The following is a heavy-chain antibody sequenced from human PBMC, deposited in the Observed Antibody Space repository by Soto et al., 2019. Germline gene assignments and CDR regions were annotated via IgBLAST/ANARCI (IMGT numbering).Heavy chain of an antibody. CDR1: GYTFSGYY. J-gene: IGHJ5*02. Sequence: QAQLMQSGSEVKKPGASVKVSCKASGYTFSGYYLHWVRRAPGQGLEWMGRINTNSGDTDYAPKFQGRVTMKRDTSISTTYLELSRLRSGDTAVYYRARLPPHNWFDPWGQGTLVTVSS. V-gene: IGHV1-2*02. CDR2: INTNSGDT. CDR3: ARLPPHNWFDP.